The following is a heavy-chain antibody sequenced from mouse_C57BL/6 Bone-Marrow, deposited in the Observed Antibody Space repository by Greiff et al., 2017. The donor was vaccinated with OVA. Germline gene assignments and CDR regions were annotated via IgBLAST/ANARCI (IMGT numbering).Heavy chain of an antibody. V-gene: IGHV1-64*01. CDR2: IHPNSGST. CDR3: AMLTGRMDY. D-gene: IGHD4-1*01. CDR1: GYTFTSYW. J-gene: IGHJ4*01. Sequence: QVQLQQPGAELVKPGASVKLSCKASGYTFTSYWMHWVKQGPGQGLEWIGMIHPNSGSTNYNEKFKSKATLTVDKSSSTAYMQLSSLTSEDAAVYYCAMLTGRMDYWGQGTSVTVSS.